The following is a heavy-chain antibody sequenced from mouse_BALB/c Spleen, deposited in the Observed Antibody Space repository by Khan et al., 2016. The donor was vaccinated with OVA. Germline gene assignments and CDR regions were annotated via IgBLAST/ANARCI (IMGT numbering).Heavy chain of an antibody. CDR2: ITNSGGNT. CDR3: ARPNGDYYDYVRHF. CDR1: GFTFSDYT. Sequence: EVELVESGGDLVQPGGSLKLSCAASGFTFSDYTMSWVRQTPEKRLEWVASITNSGGNTYYPDTVKGRFTISSDNANNTLYLQMRSLKSEDTAMYYWARPNGDYYDYVRHFWGQGTSVTVSS. J-gene: IGHJ4*01. D-gene: IGHD2-1*01. V-gene: IGHV5-12-2*01.